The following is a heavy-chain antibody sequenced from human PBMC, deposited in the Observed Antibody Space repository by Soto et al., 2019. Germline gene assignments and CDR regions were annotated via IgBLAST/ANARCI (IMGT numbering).Heavy chain of an antibody. Sequence: GESLKISCAASGFTFSSYGMHWVRQAPGKGLEWVAVIWYDGSNKYYADSVKGRFTISRDNSKNTLYLQMNSLRAEDTAVYYCARSGTTNYYYYSMDVWGKGTTVTVSS. CDR1: GFTFSSYG. D-gene: IGHD1-7*01. J-gene: IGHJ6*03. CDR3: ARSGTTNYYYYSMDV. V-gene: IGHV3-33*08. CDR2: IWYDGSNK.